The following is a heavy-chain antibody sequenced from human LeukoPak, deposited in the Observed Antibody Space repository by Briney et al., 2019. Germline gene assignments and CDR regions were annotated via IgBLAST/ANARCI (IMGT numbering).Heavy chain of an antibody. CDR2: IKSKTHGGTT. CDR1: GFTFTNAW. D-gene: IGHD2/OR15-2a*01. V-gene: IGHV3-15*01. J-gene: IGHJ4*02. Sequence: GGSLKLSCAASGFTFTNAWMTWVRQAPGKGLECVGRIKSKTHGGTTDYAAPVKGRFTISRDDSKNMLYLQMNSLKTEDTAVYYCTTSTSPGIDFWGQGTLVTVSS. CDR3: TTSTSPGIDF.